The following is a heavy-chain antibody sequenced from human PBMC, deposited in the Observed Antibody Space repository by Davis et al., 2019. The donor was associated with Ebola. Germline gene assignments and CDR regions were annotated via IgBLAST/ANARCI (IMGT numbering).Heavy chain of an antibody. CDR2: LSAYNGKT. J-gene: IGHJ5*02. Sequence: ASSVNVSRMASRYTLTRYGITWVRQAPGQGLEWMAWLSAYNGKTNYAQKFQGRVTMTTDTSTSTAYMELRSLRSDDTAVYYCARDIAMIRGGWFDHWGQGTLVSVSS. CDR1: RYTLTRYG. D-gene: IGHD3-16*01. V-gene: IGHV1-18*01. CDR3: ARDIAMIRGGWFDH.